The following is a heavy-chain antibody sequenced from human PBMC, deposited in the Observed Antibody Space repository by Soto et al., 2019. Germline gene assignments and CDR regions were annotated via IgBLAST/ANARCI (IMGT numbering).Heavy chain of an antibody. J-gene: IGHJ6*02. CDR3: AKDVGQQLVLNYGMDV. Sequence: QVQLVESGGGVIQPGTSLSLSCASSGFTFRSFGMYWVRQAPGKGLEWVAVVSYDENHKYYADSVKGRFTVSRDNAKNMLYLQMNSLRGEDTAVYYCAKDVGQQLVLNYGMDVWGQGTTVTVSS. V-gene: IGHV3-30*18. CDR2: VSYDENHK. D-gene: IGHD6-13*01. CDR1: GFTFRSFG.